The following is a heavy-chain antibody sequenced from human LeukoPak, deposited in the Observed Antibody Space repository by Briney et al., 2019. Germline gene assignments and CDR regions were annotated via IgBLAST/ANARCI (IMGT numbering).Heavy chain of an antibody. CDR3: TTGIDYGGGY. J-gene: IGHJ4*02. Sequence: GGSLRLSCAVSGFSFTNVWMNWVRQAPGKGLEWVGRIKNKDEGEKTDYAAPVKGRFTISRDDSKATLFLQMNSLKMKDTAIYYCTTGIDYGGGYWGQGTLVSVSS. CDR2: IKNKDEGEKT. CDR1: GFSFTNVW. V-gene: IGHV3-15*07. D-gene: IGHD3-16*01.